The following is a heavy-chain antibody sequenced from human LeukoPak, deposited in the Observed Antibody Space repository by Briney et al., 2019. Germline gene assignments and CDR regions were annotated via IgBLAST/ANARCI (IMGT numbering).Heavy chain of an antibody. Sequence: GGSLRLSCAASGFTFSSYEMNWVRQAPGKGLEWVSYISSSGSTIYYADSVKGRFTISRDNAKNSLYLQTNSLRAEDTAVYYCARELYYGMDVWGQGTTVTVSS. CDR3: ARELYYGMDV. V-gene: IGHV3-48*03. CDR1: GFTFSSYE. J-gene: IGHJ6*02. CDR2: ISSSGSTI.